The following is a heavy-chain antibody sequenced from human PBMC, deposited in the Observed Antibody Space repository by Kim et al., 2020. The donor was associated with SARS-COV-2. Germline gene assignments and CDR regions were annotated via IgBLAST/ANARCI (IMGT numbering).Heavy chain of an antibody. CDR2: IKERGSEA. CDR1: GFTYSNYW. Sequence: GGSLRLSCAASGFTYSNYWMHWVRQAPGKGLQGVASIKERGSEAFYVDSVRGRFTISRENAKNSLYLQMNSLRAEDTAVCYCVRGSFDYWGQGILVTVSS. J-gene: IGHJ4*02. V-gene: IGHV3-7*01. CDR3: VRGSFDY.